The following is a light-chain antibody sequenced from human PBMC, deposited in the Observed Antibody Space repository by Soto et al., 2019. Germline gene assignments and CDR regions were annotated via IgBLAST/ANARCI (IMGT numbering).Light chain of an antibody. CDR3: QPANSVPPS. J-gene: IGKJ4*01. Sequence: DTQMTQSPSSVSAFVGDRVTITCRATQGVGSWLAWHQQKPGRAPQLLIYTASSLQSGVPSRFIGSRFGSEFTPSISVLQPEDCETYYCQPANSVPPSSGGGTKVEIK. CDR1: QGVGSW. CDR2: TAS. V-gene: IGKV1-12*01.